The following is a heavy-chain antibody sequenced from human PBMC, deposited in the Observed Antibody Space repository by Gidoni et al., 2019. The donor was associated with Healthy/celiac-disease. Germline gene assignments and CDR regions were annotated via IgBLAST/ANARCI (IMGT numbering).Heavy chain of an antibody. D-gene: IGHD5-18*01. J-gene: IGHJ6*02. Sequence: EVQLVESGGGLVKPGGSLRLSCAGSGFTFSSYSMNWVGQAPGKGLGWVSSISSSSKYIYYADSVKGRFTISRDNAKNSLYLQMNSLRAEDTAVYYCARDLSGRIQLWSANYYYYGMDVWGQGTTVTVSS. CDR1: GFTFSSYS. CDR2: ISSSSKYI. V-gene: IGHV3-21*01. CDR3: ARDLSGRIQLWSANYYYYGMDV.